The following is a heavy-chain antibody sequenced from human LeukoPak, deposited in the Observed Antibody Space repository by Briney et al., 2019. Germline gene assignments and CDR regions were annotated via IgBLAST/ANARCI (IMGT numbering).Heavy chain of an antibody. CDR3: AREGDTAMGIDY. V-gene: IGHV4-30-4*01. Sequence: PSETLSLTCTVPGGSISSGDYYWSWIRQPPGKGLEWIGYIYYSGSTYYNPSLKSRVTISVDTSKNQFSLKLSSVTAADTAVYYCAREGDTAMGIDYWGQGTLVTVSS. CDR2: IYYSGST. J-gene: IGHJ4*02. D-gene: IGHD5-18*01. CDR1: GGSISSGDYY.